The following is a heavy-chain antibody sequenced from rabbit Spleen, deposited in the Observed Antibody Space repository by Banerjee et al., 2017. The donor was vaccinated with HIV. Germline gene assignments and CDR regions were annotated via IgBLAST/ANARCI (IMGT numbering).Heavy chain of an antibody. CDR2: IEPIFGNT. D-gene: IGHD2-1*01. CDR3: VRDQAGDADYGPYYLNL. J-gene: IGHJ4*01. Sequence: LLEESGGGLVQPGGSLTLSCKASGFDLSTDCMTWVRQAPGKGLEWIGYIEPIFGNTYYANWVNGRFTISSHNAQNTLYLQLSSLTAADTATYFCVRDQAGDADYGPYYLNLWGPGTLVTVS. V-gene: IGHV1S7*01. CDR1: GFDLSTDC.